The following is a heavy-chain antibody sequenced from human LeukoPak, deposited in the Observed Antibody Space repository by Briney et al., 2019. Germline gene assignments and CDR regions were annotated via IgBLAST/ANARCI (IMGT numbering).Heavy chain of an antibody. Sequence: PGGSLRLSCAASGFTFSSYSMNWVRQAPGKGLEWVSSISSSSSYIYYADSVKGRFTISRDNAKNSLYLQMNSLRAEDTAVYYCARDRGHAYFFDYWGQGALVTVSS. D-gene: IGHD2-2*01. J-gene: IGHJ4*02. CDR1: GFTFSSYS. CDR2: ISSSSSYI. V-gene: IGHV3-21*01. CDR3: ARDRGHAYFFDY.